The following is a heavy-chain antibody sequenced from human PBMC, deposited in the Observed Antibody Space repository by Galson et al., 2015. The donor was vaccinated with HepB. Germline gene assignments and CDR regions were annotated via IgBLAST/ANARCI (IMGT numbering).Heavy chain of an antibody. CDR3: VRDVKAVVGTAIHWYFDL. J-gene: IGHJ2*01. D-gene: IGHD2-21*02. V-gene: IGHV4-4*07. Sequence: SETLSLTCPVSGGSIRDYYWHWIRQPAGKGLEWIGRMNVRGNSNYTPSLKSRVTMSLDTSTNQFSLKVTSVTAADTAIYYCVRDVKAVVGTAIHWYFDLWGRGTLVTVSS. CDR1: GGSIRDYY. CDR2: MNVRGNS.